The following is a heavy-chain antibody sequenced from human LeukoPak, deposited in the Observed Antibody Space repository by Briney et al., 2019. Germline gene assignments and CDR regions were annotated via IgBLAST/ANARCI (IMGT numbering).Heavy chain of an antibody. CDR2: IYYSGST. V-gene: IGHV4-59*01. CDR1: GDSISSYY. D-gene: IGHD6-19*01. CDR3: ARGVSVAGFRGVDP. J-gene: IGHJ5*02. Sequence: SETLSLTCTVSGDSISSYYWSWIRQPPGKGLEWIGYIYYSGSTNYNPSLKSRVTISVDTSKNQFSLKLSSVTAADTAVYYCARGVSVAGFRGVDPWGQGTLVTVSS.